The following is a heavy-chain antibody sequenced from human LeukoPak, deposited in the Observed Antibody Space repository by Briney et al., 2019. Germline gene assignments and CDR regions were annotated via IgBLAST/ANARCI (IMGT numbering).Heavy chain of an antibody. V-gene: IGHV3-9*01. J-gene: IGHJ3*02. CDR2: ISWNSGSI. CDR1: GFTFDDYA. CDR3: AKILSSRGYSYGYDAFDI. D-gene: IGHD5-18*01. Sequence: PGGSLRLSCAASGFTFDDYAMHWVRQAPGKGLEWVSGISWNSGSIGYADSVKGRFTISRDNAKNSLYLQMNSLRAEDTALYYCAKILSSRGYSYGYDAFDIWGQGTMVTVSS.